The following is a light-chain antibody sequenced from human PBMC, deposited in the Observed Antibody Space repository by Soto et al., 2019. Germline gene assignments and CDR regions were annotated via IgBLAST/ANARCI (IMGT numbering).Light chain of an antibody. CDR1: QSVTNSF. J-gene: IGKJ2*01. CDR3: QQYSTLPHT. V-gene: IGKV3-20*01. CDR2: GIS. Sequence: ENVLTQSPGNLSLSPGERATLSCRASQSVTNSFFAWYQQKPGQAPRLLIYGISSRATGIPDRFSGSGSGTAFTLTINRLEPEDFVVYYCQQYSTLPHTFGQGTKLEVK.